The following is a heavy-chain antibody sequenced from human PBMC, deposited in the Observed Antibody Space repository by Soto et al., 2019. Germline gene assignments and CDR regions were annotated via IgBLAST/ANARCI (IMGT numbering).Heavy chain of an antibody. CDR2: ISGYNGNT. CDR3: ARDRIFGMVLDYYYHGMDV. J-gene: IGHJ6*02. D-gene: IGHD3-3*01. CDR1: AYSLSTYG. V-gene: IGHV1-18*01. Sequence: QAQLVQSGAEVKKPGASVKVSCKASAYSLSTYGISWVRQAPGQGLEWRGWISGYNGNTNYAQKFQGRLTMTTDTTTSTAYVELRSLRSDDTAVYYCARDRIFGMVLDYYYHGMDVWGQGTTVTVSS.